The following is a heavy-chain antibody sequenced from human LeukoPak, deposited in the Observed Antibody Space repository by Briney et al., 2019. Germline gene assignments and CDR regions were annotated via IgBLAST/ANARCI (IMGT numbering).Heavy chain of an antibody. CDR2: IYHSGST. J-gene: IGHJ4*02. Sequence: SETLSLTCAVSGYSISSGYYWGWIRQPPGKGLEWIGNIYHSGSTHYNPSLRSRVTISVDKSKNQISLRLTSVTAADTAVYYWARVGDTGWGQGNLGTGSS. D-gene: IGHD1-14*01. V-gene: IGHV4-38-2*01. CDR3: ARVGDTG. CDR1: GYSISSGYY.